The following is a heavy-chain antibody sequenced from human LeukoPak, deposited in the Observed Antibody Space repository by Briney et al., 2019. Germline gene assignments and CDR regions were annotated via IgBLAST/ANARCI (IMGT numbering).Heavy chain of an antibody. V-gene: IGHV3-21*01. J-gene: IGHJ4*02. Sequence: GWSLRLSCAASGFTFSSYSMNWVRQAPGKGLEWVSSISSSSSYIYYADSVKGRFTISRDNAKNSLYLQMNSLRAEDTAVYYCASVDSGNFDYWGQGTLVTVSS. CDR1: GFTFSSYS. CDR3: ASVDSGNFDY. D-gene: IGHD1-26*01. CDR2: ISSSSSYI.